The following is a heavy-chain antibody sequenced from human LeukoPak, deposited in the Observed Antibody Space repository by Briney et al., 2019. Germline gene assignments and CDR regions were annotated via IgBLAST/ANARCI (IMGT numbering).Heavy chain of an antibody. CDR3: AGGPYYDSSGYLPNYYGMDV. CDR2: ISYDGTNK. D-gene: IGHD3-22*01. V-gene: IGHV3-30*04. J-gene: IGHJ6*02. CDR1: GFTFSSYA. Sequence: GGSLRPSCAASGFTFSSYAMHWVRQAPGKGLEWVAIISYDGTNKYYADSVKGRFTISRDNSKNTLYLQMNSLRAEDTAVYYCAGGPYYDSSGYLPNYYGMDVWGQGTTVTVSS.